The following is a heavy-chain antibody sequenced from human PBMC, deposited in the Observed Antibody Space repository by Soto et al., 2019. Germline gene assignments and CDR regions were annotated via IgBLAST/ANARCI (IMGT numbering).Heavy chain of an antibody. J-gene: IGHJ3*02. CDR1: GFTFGPYW. Sequence: EVQLVESGGGLVQPGGSLRLSCAASGFTFGPYWMHWVRQAPGKGLVWVSHINSDGSRIVYADSVKGRFTISRDNAKNTLYLQMNSLRAEDTAVYYCARDRGQPDAFNIWGQGTFVTVSP. CDR2: INSDGSRI. D-gene: IGHD5-12*01. CDR3: ARDRGQPDAFNI. V-gene: IGHV3-74*01.